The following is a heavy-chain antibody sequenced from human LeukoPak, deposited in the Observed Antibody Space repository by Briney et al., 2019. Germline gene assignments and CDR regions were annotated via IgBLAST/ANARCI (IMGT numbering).Heavy chain of an antibody. CDR3: ARDMDYYGPDAFDI. CDR1: GGSISNYY. V-gene: IGHV4-59*01. D-gene: IGHD4-17*01. CDR2: IYYSGNT. J-gene: IGHJ3*02. Sequence: SETLSLTCTVSGGSISNYYWSWIRQPPGKGLEWIGYIYYSGNTNYNPSLKSRVTISVDTSKNQFSLKLSSVTAADTAVYYCARDMDYYGPDAFDIWGQGTTVTVSS.